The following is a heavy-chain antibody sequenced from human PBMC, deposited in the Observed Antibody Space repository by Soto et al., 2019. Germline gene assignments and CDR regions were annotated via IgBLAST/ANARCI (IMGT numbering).Heavy chain of an antibody. J-gene: IGHJ6*02. CDR1: GFTFSSYG. Sequence: QVQLVESGGGVVQPGRSLRLSCAASGFTFSSYGMHWVRQAPGKGLEWVAVISYGGSNKYYADSVKGRFTISRDNSKNTLYLQMNSLRAEDTAAYYCAKEGGYPYYYGMDVWGQGTTVTVSS. D-gene: IGHD3-22*01. CDR3: AKEGGYPYYYGMDV. V-gene: IGHV3-30*18. CDR2: ISYGGSNK.